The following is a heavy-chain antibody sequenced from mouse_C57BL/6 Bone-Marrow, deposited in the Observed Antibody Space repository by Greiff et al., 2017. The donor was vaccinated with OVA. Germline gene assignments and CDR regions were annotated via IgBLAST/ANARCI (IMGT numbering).Heavy chain of an antibody. CDR2: INPNNGGT. V-gene: IGHV1-26*01. Sequence: EVQLQQSGPELVKPGASVKISCKASGYTFTDYYMNWVKQSHGKSLEWIGDINPNNGGTSYNQKFKGKATLTVDKSSSTAYMELRSLTSEDSAVYYCAIYYGYDEYFDVWGTGTTVTVSS. D-gene: IGHD2-2*01. CDR1: GYTFTDYY. CDR3: AIYYGYDEYFDV. J-gene: IGHJ1*03.